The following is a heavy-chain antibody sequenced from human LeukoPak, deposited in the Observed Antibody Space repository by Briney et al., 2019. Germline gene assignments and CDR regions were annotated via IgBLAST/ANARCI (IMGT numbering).Heavy chain of an antibody. J-gene: IGHJ5*02. CDR2: IIPIFGTA. Sequence: SVKVSCKASGGTFSSYAISWVRQAPGQGLEWMGRIIPIFGTANYAQKFQGRVTMTRDTSISTAYMELSRLRSDDTAVYYCARGGSGSYFSWLDPWGQGTLVTVSP. CDR1: GGTFSSYA. D-gene: IGHD3-10*01. CDR3: ARGGSGSYFSWLDP. V-gene: IGHV1-69*05.